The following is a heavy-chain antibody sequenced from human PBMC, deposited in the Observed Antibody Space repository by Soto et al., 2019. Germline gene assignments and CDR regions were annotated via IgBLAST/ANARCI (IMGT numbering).Heavy chain of an antibody. Sequence: GGSLSLSCAASGFPFSDYYMNWFRQAPGKGLEWVSYIDNSGSTIYYTDSVKGRFTVSRDNAKNSLYLQMNSLRAEDTAVYYCARVEFLDYYDSSGYFDYWGQGTLVTVSS. CDR1: GFPFSDYY. J-gene: IGHJ4*02. CDR2: IDNSGSTI. V-gene: IGHV3-11*01. CDR3: ARVEFLDYYDSSGYFDY. D-gene: IGHD3-22*01.